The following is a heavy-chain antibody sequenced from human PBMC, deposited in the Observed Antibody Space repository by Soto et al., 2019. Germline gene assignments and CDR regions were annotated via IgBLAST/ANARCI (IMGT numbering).Heavy chain of an antibody. V-gene: IGHV1-18*01. Sequence: GASVKVSCKASGYTFTSYAISWVRQAPGQGLEWMGWISAYNGNTKYAQKVQGRVTMTTDTSTSTAYMELRSLRYDDTAVYYSARAGPPEYYSAQGTLVTVSS. CDR1: GYTFTSYA. CDR2: ISAYNGNT. J-gene: IGHJ4*02. D-gene: IGHD3-10*01. CDR3: ARAGPPEYY.